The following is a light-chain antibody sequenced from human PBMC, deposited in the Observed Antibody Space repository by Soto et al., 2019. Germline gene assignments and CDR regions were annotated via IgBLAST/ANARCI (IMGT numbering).Light chain of an antibody. CDR3: ASWDDGLNAWV. V-gene: IGLV1-44*01. CDR2: SNG. CDR1: LYNIGSNS. Sequence: QSVVTQPPSASGTPGQRVTMTCSGTLYNIGSNSVNWYQLFPGTAPQLLIYSNGRRPSGVPDRFSGSKSGTSASLAISGLQSEDEADYYCASWDDGLNAWVFGGGTKLTVL. J-gene: IGLJ3*02.